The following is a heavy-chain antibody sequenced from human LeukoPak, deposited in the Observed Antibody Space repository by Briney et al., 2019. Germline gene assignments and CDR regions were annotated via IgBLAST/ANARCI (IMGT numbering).Heavy chain of an antibody. D-gene: IGHD2-15*01. CDR2: ISIDGSRT. CDR1: GFTLSSHW. V-gene: IGHV3-74*01. J-gene: IGHJ4*02. Sequence: PGGSLRLSCAASGFTLSSHWMHWVRQAPGKGLVWVSRISIDGSRTTYADSVKGRFTISRDNAKNSLYLQMNSLRAEDTAIYYCARVSRGGCDFRGQGTLVTVSS. CDR3: ARVSRGGCDF.